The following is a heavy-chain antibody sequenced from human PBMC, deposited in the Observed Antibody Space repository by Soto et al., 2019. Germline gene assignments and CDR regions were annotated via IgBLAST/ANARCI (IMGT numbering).Heavy chain of an antibody. D-gene: IGHD3-22*01. V-gene: IGHV1-2*04. Sequence: GASVKVSCKASGYIFTTYYIHWVRQAPGQGLEWMGWINPNSGGTNYAQKFQGWVTMTRDTSISTAYMELNRLRSEDTAVYYCARDHPYDSSGYFFDCWGQGTLVTVSS. CDR1: GYIFTTYY. J-gene: IGHJ4*02. CDR3: ARDHPYDSSGYFFDC. CDR2: INPNSGGT.